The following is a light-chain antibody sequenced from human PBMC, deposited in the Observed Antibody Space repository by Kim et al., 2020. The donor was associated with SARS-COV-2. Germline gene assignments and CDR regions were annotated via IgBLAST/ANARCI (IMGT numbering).Light chain of an antibody. CDR1: VLAKKY. J-gene: IGLJ2*01. V-gene: IGLV3-27*01. CDR3: YSAADNNVV. CDR2: KDS. Sequence: SVSPGQKARITCSGDVLAKKYARWFQQKPGQAPVLVIYKDSERPSGIPERFSGSRSGTIATLTISGAQVEDEADYYCYSAADNNVVFGGGTQLTVL.